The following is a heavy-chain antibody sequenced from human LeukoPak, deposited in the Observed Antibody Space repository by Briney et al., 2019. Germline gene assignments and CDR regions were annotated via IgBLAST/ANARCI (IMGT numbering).Heavy chain of an antibody. CDR1: GYSIRSAYY. CDR3: ARGRGVWVGAMLI. J-gene: IGHJ4*02. D-gene: IGHD1-26*01. Sequence: SETLSLTCTVSGYSIRSAYYWGWIRQPPGKGLEWIGEVNHIGGTNYNPSLKSRVTISVDTSKNQFSLKLTSVTVADTAVYYCARGRGVWVGAMLIWGQGTLVTVSS. V-gene: IGHV4-38-2*02. CDR2: VNHIGGT.